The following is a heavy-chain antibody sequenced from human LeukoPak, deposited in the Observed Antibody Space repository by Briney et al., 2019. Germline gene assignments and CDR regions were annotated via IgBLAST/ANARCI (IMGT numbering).Heavy chain of an antibody. CDR3: ARLNHDYSNPIDY. Sequence: SETLSLTCAVYGGSFSGYYWSWIRQPPGKGLEWIGEINHSGCTNYNPSLKSRVTISVDTSKNQFSLKLSSVTAADTAVYYCARLNHDYSNPIDYWGQGTLVTVSS. D-gene: IGHD4-11*01. V-gene: IGHV4-34*01. J-gene: IGHJ4*02. CDR1: GGSFSGYY. CDR2: INHSGCT.